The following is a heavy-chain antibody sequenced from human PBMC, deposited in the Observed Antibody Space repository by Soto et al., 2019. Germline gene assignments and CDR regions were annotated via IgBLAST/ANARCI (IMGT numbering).Heavy chain of an antibody. D-gene: IGHD1-26*01. V-gene: IGHV5-51*01. Sequence: HGESLKISCKGSGYSFTNYWIGWVRQMPGKGLEWMGIIYPGDSDAKYSPSFQGQVTISADKSISTAYLQWSSLKASDTAMYYCARHPPSLFSGSLTIYYFDYWGQGTLVTVSS. CDR2: IYPGDSDA. CDR1: GYSFTNYW. CDR3: ARHPPSLFSGSLTIYYFDY. J-gene: IGHJ4*02.